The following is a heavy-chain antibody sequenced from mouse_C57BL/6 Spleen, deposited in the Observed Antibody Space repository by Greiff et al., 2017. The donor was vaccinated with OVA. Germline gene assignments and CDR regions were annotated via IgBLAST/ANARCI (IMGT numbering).Heavy chain of an antibody. V-gene: IGHV8-12*01. CDR3: ARREGDYPAWFAY. CDR1: GFSLSTSGMG. CDR2: IYWDDDK. Sequence: QVTLKESGPGILQSSQTLSLTCSFSGFSLSTSGMGVSWIRQPSGKGLEWLAHIYWDDDKRYNPSLKSRPTISKDTSRNQLVRKLTSGDTADTATNYCARREGDYPAWFAYWGQGTLVTVSA. D-gene: IGHD2-4*01. J-gene: IGHJ3*01.